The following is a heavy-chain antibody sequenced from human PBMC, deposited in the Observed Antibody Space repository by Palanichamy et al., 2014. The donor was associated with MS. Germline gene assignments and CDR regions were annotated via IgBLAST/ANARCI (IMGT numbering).Heavy chain of an antibody. CDR1: GYTFSDYY. CDR3: ARDSLTDTSGHLDL. J-gene: IGHJ2*01. Sequence: QAQVVQSGADMKKPGASVKVSCQASGYTFSDYYMQWVRQAPGQGLEWMGWINPNTGGADYAQKFQGRVTMTRDTSISTAYMELSRLTSDDTAIYFCARDSLTDTSGHLDLWGRGTLVTVSS. CDR2: INPNTGGA. V-gene: IGHV1-2*02. D-gene: IGHD3-22*01.